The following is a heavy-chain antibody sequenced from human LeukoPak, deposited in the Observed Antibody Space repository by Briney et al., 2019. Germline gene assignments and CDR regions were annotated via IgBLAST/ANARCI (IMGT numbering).Heavy chain of an antibody. Sequence: GGSLRLSCTASGFTFGDYAMSWVRQAPGKGLEWVGFISSKAYGGTTEYAASVKGRFTISRDDSKSIAYLQMNSLKTEDTAVYYCTRARNYYDSKDWGQGTLVTVSS. D-gene: IGHD3-22*01. CDR2: ISSKAYGGTT. V-gene: IGHV3-49*04. CDR3: TRARNYYDSKD. J-gene: IGHJ4*02. CDR1: GFTFGDYA.